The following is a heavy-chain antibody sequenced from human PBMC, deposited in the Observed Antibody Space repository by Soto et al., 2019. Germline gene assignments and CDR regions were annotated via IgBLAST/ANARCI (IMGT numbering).Heavy chain of an antibody. Sequence: SGTLSLTCTVSGGSISSSSYYWGWIRQHPGKGLEWIGSIYYSGSTYYNPSLKSRVTISVDTSKNQFSLKLSSVTAADTAVYYCARSGYSGYGDAFDIWGQGTMVTVSS. D-gene: IGHD5-12*01. V-gene: IGHV4-39*01. J-gene: IGHJ3*02. CDR2: IYYSGST. CDR3: ARSGYSGYGDAFDI. CDR1: GGSISSSSYY.